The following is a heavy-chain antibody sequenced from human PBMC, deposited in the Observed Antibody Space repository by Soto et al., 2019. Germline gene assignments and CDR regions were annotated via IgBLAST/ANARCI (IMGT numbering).Heavy chain of an antibody. D-gene: IGHD6-19*01. CDR1: GGSISSSSYY. V-gene: IGHV4-39*01. J-gene: IGHJ4*02. Sequence: SETLSLTCTVSGGSISSSSYYWGWIRQPPGKGLEWIGSIYYSGSTYYNPSLKSRVTISVDTSKNQFSLKLSSVTAADTAVYYCNSMSSGPWWFDYWGQGTLVTVSS. CDR3: NSMSSGPWWFDY. CDR2: IYYSGST.